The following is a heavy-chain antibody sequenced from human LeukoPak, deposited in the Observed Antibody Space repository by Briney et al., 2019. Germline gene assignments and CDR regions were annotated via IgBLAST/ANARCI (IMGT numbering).Heavy chain of an antibody. CDR2: INGDGIST. J-gene: IGHJ4*02. D-gene: IGHD5-18*01. CDR3: ARDRSYGHFDY. CDR1: GFTFSNYW. Sequence: GGSLRLSCAASGFTFSNYWMHWVRQAPGKGLVWVSRINGDGISTGYADSVKGRFTVSRDNAKNSLYLQMNSLRAEDTAVYYCARDRSYGHFDYWAREPWSPSPQ. V-gene: IGHV3-74*01.